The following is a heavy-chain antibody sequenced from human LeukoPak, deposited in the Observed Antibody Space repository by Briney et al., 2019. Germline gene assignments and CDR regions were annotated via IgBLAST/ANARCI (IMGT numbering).Heavy chain of an antibody. Sequence: PSETLSLTCTVSGGSISSSSYYWGWIRQPPGKGLEWIGSIYYSGRTYYNPSLKSRVTISVDTSKNLFSLKLSSVTAADTAVYYCARDRYYYDSSGYYPYYYYGMDVWGQGTTVTVSS. V-gene: IGHV4-39*07. CDR3: ARDRYYYDSSGYYPYYYYGMDV. CDR2: IYYSGRT. D-gene: IGHD3-22*01. J-gene: IGHJ6*02. CDR1: GGSISSSSYY.